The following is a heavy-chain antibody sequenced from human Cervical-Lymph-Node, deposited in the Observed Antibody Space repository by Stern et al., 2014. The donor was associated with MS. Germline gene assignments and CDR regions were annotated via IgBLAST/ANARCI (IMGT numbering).Heavy chain of an antibody. CDR3: ARAGVVVAATDYYYYGMDV. CDR2: INPTSGGT. CDR1: GYTFTGYY. J-gene: IGHJ6*02. V-gene: IGHV1-2*04. D-gene: IGHD2-15*01. Sequence: VQLVESGAEVKKPGASVKVSCKASGYTFTGYYMHWVRQAPGQGLEWMGWINPTSGGTNYAQKFQGWVTMTRDTSISTAYMELSRLRSDDTAVYYCARAGVVVAATDYYYYGMDVWGQGTTVTVSS.